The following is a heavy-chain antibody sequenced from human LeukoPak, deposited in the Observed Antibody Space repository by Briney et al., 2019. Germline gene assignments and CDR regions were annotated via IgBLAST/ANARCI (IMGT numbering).Heavy chain of an antibody. Sequence: PGGSLRLSCAATGFTFSNAWMSWVRQAPGKGLDWVGRIKSKTDGGTTDYAAPVKGRFTISRDESKNTLYLQMNSLKTEDTAVYYCTTDRGWYDASRYFQHWGQGTLVTVSS. CDR2: IKSKTDGGTT. D-gene: IGHD6-19*01. J-gene: IGHJ1*01. V-gene: IGHV3-15*01. CDR3: TTDRGWYDASRYFQH. CDR1: GFTFSNAW.